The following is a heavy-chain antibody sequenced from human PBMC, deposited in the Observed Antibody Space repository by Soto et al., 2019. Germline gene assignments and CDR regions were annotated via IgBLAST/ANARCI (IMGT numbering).Heavy chain of an antibody. Sequence: QVQLVESGGGVVQPGRSLRLSCAASGFTFSSYCMHWVRQAPGKGLEWVAVISYDGSNKYYADSVKGRFTISRDNSKNTLYLDMNTLRAEDTAVYDCVKVRERGWFDPRGQGTLVTVSS. V-gene: IGHV3-30*18. J-gene: IGHJ5*02. CDR1: GFTFSSYC. CDR3: VKVRERGWFDP. D-gene: IGHD1-26*01. CDR2: ISYDGSNK.